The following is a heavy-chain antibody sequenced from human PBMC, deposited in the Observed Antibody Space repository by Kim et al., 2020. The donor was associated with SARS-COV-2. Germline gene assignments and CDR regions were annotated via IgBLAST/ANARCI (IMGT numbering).Heavy chain of an antibody. J-gene: IGHJ4*02. V-gene: IGHV3-30*04. CDR1: GFTFSSYA. CDR3: ARGYSGYDYFDY. CDR2: ISYDGSNK. Sequence: GGSLRLSCAASGFTFSSYAMHWVRQAPGKGLEWVAVISYDGSNKYYADSVKGRFTISRDNYKNTLYLQMNSLRAEDTAVYYCARGYSGYDYFDYWGQGTLVTVSS. D-gene: IGHD5-12*01.